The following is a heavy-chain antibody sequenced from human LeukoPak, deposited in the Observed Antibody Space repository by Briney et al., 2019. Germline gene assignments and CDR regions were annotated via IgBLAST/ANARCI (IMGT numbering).Heavy chain of an antibody. CDR1: GGSISSGGYY. CDR3: ASTGSSSWDQSYDY. CDR2: IYYSGST. D-gene: IGHD6-13*01. J-gene: IGHJ4*02. Sequence: PSETLSLTCTVSGGSISSGGYYWSWIRQHPGKGLEWIGYIYYSGSTYYNPSLKSRVTISVDTSKNQFSLKLSSVTAADTAVYYCASTGSSSWDQSYDYWGQGTLVTVSS. V-gene: IGHV4-31*03.